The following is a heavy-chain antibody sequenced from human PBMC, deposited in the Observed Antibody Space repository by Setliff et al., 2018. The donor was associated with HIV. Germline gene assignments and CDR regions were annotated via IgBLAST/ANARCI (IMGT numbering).Heavy chain of an antibody. CDR2: IRHNGNTA. J-gene: IGHJ6*03. Sequence: GESLKISCAASGFRFETFGMYWVRQAPGKGLEWVAFIRHNGNTAYYGDSVKGRFIMSRDNSENTVSLEMNNLRLEDAGVYYCARGRRPVDVVSTIIRYYSYMGVWGKGTTVTVSS. D-gene: IGHD5-12*01. V-gene: IGHV3-30*02. CDR3: ARGRRPVDVVSTIIRYYSYMGV. CDR1: GFRFETFG.